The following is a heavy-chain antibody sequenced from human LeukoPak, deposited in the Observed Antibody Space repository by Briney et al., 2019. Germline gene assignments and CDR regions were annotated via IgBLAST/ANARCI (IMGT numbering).Heavy chain of an antibody. CDR2: ISYDGSNK. V-gene: IGHV3-30*18. Sequence: GRSLRLSCAASGFTFSSYGMHWVRQAPGKGLEWVAVISYDGSNKYYADSVKGRFTISRDNSKNTLYLQMNSLRAEDTAVYYCAKDQYYDSTLDYWGQGTLVTVSS. CDR3: AKDQYYDSTLDY. CDR1: GFTFSSYG. J-gene: IGHJ4*02. D-gene: IGHD3-22*01.